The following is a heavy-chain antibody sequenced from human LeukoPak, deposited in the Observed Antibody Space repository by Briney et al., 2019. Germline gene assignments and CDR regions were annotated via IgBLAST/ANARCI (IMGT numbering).Heavy chain of an antibody. CDR3: ARDQDSGWSGNDAFDI. V-gene: IGHV1-69*06. CDR1: GGTFSSYA. Sequence: SVKVSCKASGGTFSSYAISWVRQAPGQGLEWMGGIIPIFGTANYAQKFQGRVTITADKSTSTAYMELSSLRSEDTAVYYCARDQDSGWSGNDAFDIWGQGTMVTVSS. D-gene: IGHD6-19*01. J-gene: IGHJ3*02. CDR2: IIPIFGTA.